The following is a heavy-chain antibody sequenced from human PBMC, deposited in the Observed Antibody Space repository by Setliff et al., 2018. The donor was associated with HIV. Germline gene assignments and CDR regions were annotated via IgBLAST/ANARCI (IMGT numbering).Heavy chain of an antibody. CDR1: GFTFSGYG. CDR2: ISAGGGGT. D-gene: IGHD6-19*01. V-gene: IGHV3-23*01. Sequence: GESLRLSCAVSGFTFSGYGMSWVRQASGKGLEWVSGISAGGGGTNYADSVKGRFTISRDNSKNTLYLQMNSLRAEDTAVYYCARLGIGRYCNISSCYLNQWGQGTLVTVSS. J-gene: IGHJ4*02. CDR3: ARLGIGRYCNISSCYLNQ.